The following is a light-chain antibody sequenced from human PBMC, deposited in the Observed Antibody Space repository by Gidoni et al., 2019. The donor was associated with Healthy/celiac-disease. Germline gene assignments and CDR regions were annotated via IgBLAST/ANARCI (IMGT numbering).Light chain of an antibody. CDR3: YSTDSSGNHRV. CDR1: ALTKKY. V-gene: IGLV3-10*01. CDR2: EDS. Sequence: SYELPQPPPLSVSPGQTARITFSGDALTKKYAYWYQQKSGQAPVLVIYEDSKRPPGIPERCSGSSSGTMATLTISGAQVEDEADYYCYSTDSSGNHRVFGGGTKLTV. J-gene: IGLJ2*01.